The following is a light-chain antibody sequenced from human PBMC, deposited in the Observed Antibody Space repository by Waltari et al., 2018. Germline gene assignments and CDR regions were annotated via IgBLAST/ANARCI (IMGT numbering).Light chain of an antibody. CDR2: AAS. V-gene: IGKV1-12*01. J-gene: IGKJ4*01. CDR1: HDTSDR. CDR3: QQANNPPT. Sequence: DLQMTTSTSTVSTSVGDRITITCRASHDTSDRVGWYPPKPGKAPKLLISAASSLQSGVPSRFSGSRSGREFSLTISSLQPEYFATYFCQQANNPPTFGGGTKGE.